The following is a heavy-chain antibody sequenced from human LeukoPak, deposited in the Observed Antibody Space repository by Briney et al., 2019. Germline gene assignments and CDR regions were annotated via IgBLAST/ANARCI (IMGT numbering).Heavy chain of an antibody. V-gene: IGHV1-2*02. Sequence: ASVKVSCKASGYTFTGYYMHWVRQAPGQGLEWMGWINPNSGGTNYAQKFQGRVTMTRDTSISTAYMELSRLRSDDTAVYYCVVVVITSYYFDYWGQGTLVTVSP. J-gene: IGHJ4*02. CDR3: VVVVITSYYFDY. D-gene: IGHD3-22*01. CDR1: GYTFTGYY. CDR2: INPNSGGT.